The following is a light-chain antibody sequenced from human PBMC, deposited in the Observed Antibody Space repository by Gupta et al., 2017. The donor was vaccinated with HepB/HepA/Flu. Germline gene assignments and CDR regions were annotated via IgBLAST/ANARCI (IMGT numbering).Light chain of an antibody. V-gene: IGKV1D-12*01. Sequence: DTQMTQSQSSVSASVGDRVTITCRASQGTSTRLAWYQQKPGKAPKLLIYAASSLQSGVPSRFSGSGSGTDFTLTINNLQPEDFATYYCQQANTFPCTFGPGTKVDFK. CDR2: AAS. CDR3: QQANTFPCT. J-gene: IGKJ3*01. CDR1: QGTSTR.